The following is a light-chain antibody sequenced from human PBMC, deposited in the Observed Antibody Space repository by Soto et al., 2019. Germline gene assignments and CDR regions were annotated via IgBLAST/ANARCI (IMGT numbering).Light chain of an antibody. CDR1: SSDVGGYNY. CDR3: TSFTSSSTWV. CDR2: EVS. V-gene: IGLV2-14*03. Sequence: QPVLTQPASVSGSPGQSITISCTGTSSDVGGYNYVSWFQQHPGKAPKLKIYEVSNRPSGVSNRFSGSKSGYTASLTISELQAEDEADYYCTSFTSSSTWVFGGGTKLTAL. J-gene: IGLJ3*02.